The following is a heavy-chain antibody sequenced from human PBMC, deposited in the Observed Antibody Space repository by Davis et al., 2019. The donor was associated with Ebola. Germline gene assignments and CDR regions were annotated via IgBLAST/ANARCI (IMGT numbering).Heavy chain of an antibody. CDR1: GSSISSGDFF. V-gene: IGHV4-30-4*01. Sequence: MPSETLSLTCTVSGSSISSGDFFWGWIRQPPGKGLEWIGYIYYSGNAYYNPSLKSRVTISVDTSKNQFSLKVSSVTAADTAVYYCARRRVTNILGYYYGMDVWGKGTTVTVSS. CDR2: IYYSGNA. J-gene: IGHJ6*04. CDR3: ARRRVTNILGYYYGMDV. D-gene: IGHD4-17*01.